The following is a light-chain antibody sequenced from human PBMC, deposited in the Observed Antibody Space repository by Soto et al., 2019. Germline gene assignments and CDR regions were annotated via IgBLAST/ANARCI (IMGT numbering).Light chain of an antibody. CDR3: QHYGSSPPIT. J-gene: IGKJ5*01. CDR1: QSVRSTS. Sequence: ELVLTQSPGTLSLSPGERATLSCRSSQSVRSTSLAWYQQKPGQAPRLLMYGASSRATGIPDKFSGGGSGTDFTLTISRLEPEDLAVYYCQHYGSSPPITFGQGTRLEI. V-gene: IGKV3-20*01. CDR2: GAS.